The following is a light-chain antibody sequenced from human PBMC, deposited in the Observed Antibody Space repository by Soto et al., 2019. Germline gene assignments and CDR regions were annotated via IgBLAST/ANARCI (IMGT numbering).Light chain of an antibody. CDR3: QQYNSYSRG. CDR1: QSISSW. V-gene: IGKV1-5*03. CDR2: KAS. Sequence: DIQMTQSPSTLSASVGDRVTITCRASQSISSWLAWYQQKPGKAPKLLIYKASSLESGVPSRFSGSGSGTEFTLTSSSLQPDDFATYYCQQYNSYSRGFGQGTKVEIK. J-gene: IGKJ1*01.